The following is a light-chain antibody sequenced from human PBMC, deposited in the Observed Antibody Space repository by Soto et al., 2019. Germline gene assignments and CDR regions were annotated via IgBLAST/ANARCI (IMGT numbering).Light chain of an antibody. CDR3: QQYNNWRRT. V-gene: IGKV3-15*01. CDR2: GAS. J-gene: IGKJ1*01. Sequence: EIVMTQSPATLSVSPGERATLSCRASQGIDSDLAWYQQKPGQAPRLLIYGASTRATGIPARFSGSGSGTEFTLTVSGLQSEDFAVYYCQQYNNWRRTFGQGTKVDIK. CDR1: QGIDSD.